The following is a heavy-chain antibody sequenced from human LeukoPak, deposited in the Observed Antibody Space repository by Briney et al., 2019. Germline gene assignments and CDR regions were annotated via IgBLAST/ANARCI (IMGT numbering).Heavy chain of an antibody. V-gene: IGHV4-34*01. CDR1: GGSFSGYY. D-gene: IGHD6-13*01. CDR3: ARVSKYSSSRYYPGHYYYYMDV. CDR2: INHSGST. J-gene: IGHJ6*03. Sequence: SETLSLTCAVYGGSFSGYYWSWIRQPPGKGLEWIGEINHSGSTNYNPSLKSRVTISVDTSKNQFSLKLSSVTAADTAVYYCARVSKYSSSRYYPGHYYYYMDVWGKGTTVTVSS.